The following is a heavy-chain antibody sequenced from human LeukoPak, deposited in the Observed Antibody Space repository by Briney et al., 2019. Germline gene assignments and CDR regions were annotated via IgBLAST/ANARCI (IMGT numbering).Heavy chain of an antibody. V-gene: IGHV4-34*01. CDR2: INHSGST. CDR1: GGSFSGYY. J-gene: IGHJ4*02. D-gene: IGHD1-1*01. Sequence: SETLSLTCAVYGGSFSGYYWSWIRQPSGKGLEWIGEINHSGSTNYNPSLKSRVTISVDTSKNQFSLKLSSVTAADTAVYYCARGGPGEDYFDYWGQGTLVTVSS. CDR3: ARGGPGEDYFDY.